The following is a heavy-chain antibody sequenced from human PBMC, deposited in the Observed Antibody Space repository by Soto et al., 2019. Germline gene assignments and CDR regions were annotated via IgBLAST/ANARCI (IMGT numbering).Heavy chain of an antibody. Sequence: QVQLVESGGGVVQPGRSLRLSCAASGFTFSGYAMHWVRQAPGKGLEWVAIISYDGSKQYYADSVRGRFTISRDNSKNTLYLQRNSLRAEDTAVYQCARDSGDCWGQGTLVTVSS. CDR2: ISYDGSKQ. CDR3: ARDSGDC. J-gene: IGHJ4*02. V-gene: IGHV3-30-3*01. CDR1: GFTFSGYA.